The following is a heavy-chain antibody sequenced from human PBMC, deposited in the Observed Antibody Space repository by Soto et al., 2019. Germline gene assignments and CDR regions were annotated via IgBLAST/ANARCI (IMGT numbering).Heavy chain of an antibody. D-gene: IGHD6-6*01. CDR1: GFTFSNYA. J-gene: IGHJ6*02. Sequence: GSLRLSCAASGFTFSNYAMSWVRQAPGKGLEWVAVISYDGSNKYYADSVKGRFTISRDNSKNTLYLQMNSLRAEDTAVYYCAKDRPRRVLGYYYYGMDVWGQGTTVTVSS. CDR2: ISYDGSNK. CDR3: AKDRPRRVLGYYYYGMDV. V-gene: IGHV3-30*18.